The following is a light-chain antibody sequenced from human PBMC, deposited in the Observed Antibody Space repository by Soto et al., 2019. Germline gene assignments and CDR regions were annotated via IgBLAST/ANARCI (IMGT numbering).Light chain of an antibody. CDR3: QQTYKPPRT. Sequence: DIQMTQSPSSLSASVGDRVTIPCRASESIGTYLNWYQHKPGRAPRLVISAASSLQSGVPSRFSGIGSGTDFSLTISDLQPEDAATYYCQQTYKPPRTFGQGTKVDIK. V-gene: IGKV1-39*01. CDR2: AAS. CDR1: ESIGTY. J-gene: IGKJ1*01.